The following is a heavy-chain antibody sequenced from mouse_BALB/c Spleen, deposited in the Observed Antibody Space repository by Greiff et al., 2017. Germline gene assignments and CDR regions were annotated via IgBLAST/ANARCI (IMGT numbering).Heavy chain of an antibody. D-gene: IGHD4-1*01. J-gene: IGHJ1*01. Sequence: VQLQQSGAELVKPGASVKLSCTASGFNIKDTYMHWVKQRPEQGLEWIGRIDPANGNTKYDPKFQGKATITADTSSNAAYLQLSSLTSEDTAVYDCARFGTGRDWYFDVWGAGTTVTVSS. CDR3: ARFGTGRDWYFDV. V-gene: IGHV14-3*02. CDR2: IDPANGNT. CDR1: GFNIKDTY.